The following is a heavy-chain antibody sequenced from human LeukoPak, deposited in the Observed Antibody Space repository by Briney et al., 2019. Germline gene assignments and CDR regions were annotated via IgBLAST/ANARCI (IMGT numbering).Heavy chain of an antibody. D-gene: IGHD4-17*01. CDR1: GGSISSGSYY. Sequence: SETLSLTCTVSGGSISSGSYYWSWIRQPAGKGLEWIGRIYTSGSTNYNPSLKSRVTISVDTSKNQFSLKLSSVTAADTAVYYCARVYGDYGFGFDPWGQGTLVTVSS. CDR2: IYTSGST. J-gene: IGHJ5*02. CDR3: ARVYGDYGFGFDP. V-gene: IGHV4-61*02.